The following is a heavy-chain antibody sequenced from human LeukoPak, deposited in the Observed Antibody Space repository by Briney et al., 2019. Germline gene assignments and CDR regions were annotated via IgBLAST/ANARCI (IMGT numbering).Heavy chain of an antibody. CDR1: GFTFSNYW. J-gene: IGHJ4*02. D-gene: IGHD3-22*01. CDR3: ARDNLDDFSGYTDLDY. CDR2: IKQDGSQK. V-gene: IGHV3-7*03. Sequence: GGSLRLSCAASGFTFSNYWMSWVRQTPGKGLEWVANIKQDGSQKYYVDSVKGRFTISRDNSKNTLYLQMNSLRAEDTAVYYCARDNLDDFSGYTDLDYWGQGTLVTVSS.